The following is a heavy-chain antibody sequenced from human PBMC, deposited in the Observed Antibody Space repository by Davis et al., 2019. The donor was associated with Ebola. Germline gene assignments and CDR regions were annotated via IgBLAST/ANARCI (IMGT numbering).Heavy chain of an antibody. CDR1: GGSISSSSYY. Sequence: MPSETLSLTCTVSGGSISSSSYYWGWIRQPPGKGLEWIGSIYYSGSTYYNPSLKSRVTISVDTSKNQFSLKLSSVTAADTAVYYCARLGHYYDSSGLDYWGQGTLVTVSS. D-gene: IGHD3-22*01. J-gene: IGHJ4*02. V-gene: IGHV4-39*07. CDR3: ARLGHYYDSSGLDY. CDR2: IYYSGST.